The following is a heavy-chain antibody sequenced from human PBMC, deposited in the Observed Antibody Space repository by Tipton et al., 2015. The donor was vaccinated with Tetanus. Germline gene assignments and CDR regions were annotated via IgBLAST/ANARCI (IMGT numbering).Heavy chain of an antibody. CDR2: IYPIDSET. J-gene: IGHJ5*02. V-gene: IGHV5-51*01. CDR1: GYIFATNW. D-gene: IGHD2-21*02. Sequence: VQLVQSGAEVKKPGESLKISCKASGYIFATNWIGWVRQMPGKGLEWMGIIYPIDSETRYSPSFEGQVTFSADKSINTAYLQWSSLKASDTALYFCARHFFRTAHSPMDPWGQGTLVTVSS. CDR3: ARHFFRTAHSPMDP.